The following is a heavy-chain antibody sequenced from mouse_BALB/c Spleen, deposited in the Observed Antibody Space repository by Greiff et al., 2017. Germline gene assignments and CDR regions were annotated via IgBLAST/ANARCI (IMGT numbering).Heavy chain of an antibody. CDR1: GFTFSSYA. D-gene: IGHD1-1*02. J-gene: IGHJ4*01. Sequence: EVQLVESGGGLVKPGGSLKLSCAASGFTFSSYAMSWVRQSPEKRLEWVAEISSGGSYTYYPDTVTGRFTISRDNAKNTLYLEMSSLRSEDTAMYYCARDPGSRAMDYWGQGTSVTVSS. V-gene: IGHV5-9-4*01. CDR2: ISSGGSYT. CDR3: ARDPGSRAMDY.